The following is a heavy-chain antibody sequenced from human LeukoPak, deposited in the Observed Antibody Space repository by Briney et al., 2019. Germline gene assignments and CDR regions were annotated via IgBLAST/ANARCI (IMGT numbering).Heavy chain of an antibody. CDR2: IKQDGSEK. CDR1: GFTFSSYW. CDR3: ARGSPYYYDSSGYFDY. Sequence: GGSLRLSCAASGFTFSSYWMSWVRQAPGKGLEWVANIKQDGSEKYYVDSVKGRFTISRDNAKNSLYLQMNSLRAEDTAVYYCARGSPYYYDSSGYFDYWGQGTLVTVSS. J-gene: IGHJ4*02. V-gene: IGHV3-7*04. D-gene: IGHD3-22*01.